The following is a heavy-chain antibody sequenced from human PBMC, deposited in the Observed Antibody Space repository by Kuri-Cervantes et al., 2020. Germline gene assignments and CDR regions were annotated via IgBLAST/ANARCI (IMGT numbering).Heavy chain of an antibody. D-gene: IGHD6-13*01. J-gene: IGHJ6*02. Sequence: SVKVSCKASGYTFTSYGISWVRQAPGQGLEWMGWISAYNGNTNYAQKLQGRVTMTTDTSTSTAYMELRSLRSDDTAVYYCARDEGGAAAGTYYYYGMDVWGQGTTVTVSS. CDR2: ISAYNGNT. CDR3: ARDEGGAAAGTYYYYGMDV. V-gene: IGHV1-18*01. CDR1: GYTFTSYG.